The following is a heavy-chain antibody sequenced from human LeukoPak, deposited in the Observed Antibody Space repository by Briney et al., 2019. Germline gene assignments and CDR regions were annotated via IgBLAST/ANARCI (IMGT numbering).Heavy chain of an antibody. Sequence: ASVKVSCKASGYTFTSYGISWVRQAPGQGLEWMGWISAYNGNTNYAQKLQGRVTMTTDTSTSTAYMELRSLRSDDTAVYYCARWAYYYDSSGYKNWFDAWGQGTLVTVS. D-gene: IGHD3-22*01. J-gene: IGHJ5*02. CDR3: ARWAYYYDSSGYKNWFDA. CDR2: ISAYNGNT. CDR1: GYTFTSYG. V-gene: IGHV1-18*01.